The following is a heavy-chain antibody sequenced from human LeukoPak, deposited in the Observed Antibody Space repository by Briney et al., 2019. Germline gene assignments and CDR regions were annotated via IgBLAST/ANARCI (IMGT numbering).Heavy chain of an antibody. CDR3: ARGPFYYGSGSYLWFDP. V-gene: IGHV1-2*02. D-gene: IGHD3-10*01. J-gene: IGHJ5*02. CDR1: GYTFTGYY. Sequence: RGASVKVSCKASGYTFTGYYMHWVRQAPGQGLEWMGWINPNSGGTNYAQKFQGRVTMTRDTSISTAYMELSRPRSDDTAVYYCARGPFYYGSGSYLWFDPWGQGTLVTVSS. CDR2: INPNSGGT.